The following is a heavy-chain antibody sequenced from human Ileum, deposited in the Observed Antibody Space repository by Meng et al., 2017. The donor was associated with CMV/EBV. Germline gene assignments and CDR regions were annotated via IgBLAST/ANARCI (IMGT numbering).Heavy chain of an antibody. V-gene: IGHV4-30-4*01. CDR3: AKYSGPSRWFDP. Sequence: VQLQDLVPGMVKPSKPLSLTCTVSCASITNDDYYWSWIRQPPGKGLEWIGYIYYNGITDYHPSLKSRIAILVDTSKSQFSMIVSSVTAADTAVYYCAKYSGPSRWFDPWGQGTLVTVAS. CDR2: IYYNGIT. D-gene: IGHD5-12*01. J-gene: IGHJ5*02. CDR1: CASITNDDYY.